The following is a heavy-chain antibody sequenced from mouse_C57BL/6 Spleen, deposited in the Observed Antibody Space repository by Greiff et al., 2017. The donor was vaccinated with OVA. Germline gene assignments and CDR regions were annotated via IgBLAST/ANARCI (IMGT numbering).Heavy chain of an antibody. CDR3: ARPRWDDAMDY. Sequence: EVQLQESGGGLVKPGGSLKLSCAASGFTFSDYGMHWVRQAPEKGLEWVAYISSGSSTIYYADTVKGRFTISRDNAKNTLFLQMTSLRSEDTAMYYCARPRWDDAMDYWGQGTSVTVSS. V-gene: IGHV5-17*01. D-gene: IGHD4-1*01. CDR1: GFTFSDYG. CDR2: ISSGSSTI. J-gene: IGHJ4*01.